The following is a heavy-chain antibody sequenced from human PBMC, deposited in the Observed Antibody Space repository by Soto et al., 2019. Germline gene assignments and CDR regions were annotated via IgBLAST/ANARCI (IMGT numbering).Heavy chain of an antibody. D-gene: IGHD2-2*01. V-gene: IGHV3-33*01. CDR2: IWYDGSNE. J-gene: IGHJ4*02. Sequence: QVQLVETGGVVVQPGRSLRLSCAASGFTFSTYGMHWVRQAPGTGLEWVAVIWYDGSNEYYADSVKGRFTISRDNSKNTLYLQMNSLRAEDTAVYYCPRDYTSTSYGFDSWGQGTLVTVSS. CDR3: PRDYTSTSYGFDS. CDR1: GFTFSTYG.